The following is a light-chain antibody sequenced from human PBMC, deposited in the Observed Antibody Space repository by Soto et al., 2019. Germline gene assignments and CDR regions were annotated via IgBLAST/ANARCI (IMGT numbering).Light chain of an antibody. V-gene: IGLV1-40*01. Sequence: QSVLTQPPSVSGAPGQRVTISCSGSSSNIGAGYDVNWYRQLPGTAPKLLIYGNSDRPSGVPDRFSGSKSGTSASLAITGLQDADEADYFCQSYDRSLRTYVFGTATKVTVL. CDR1: SSNIGAGYD. CDR3: QSYDRSLRTYV. J-gene: IGLJ1*01. CDR2: GNS.